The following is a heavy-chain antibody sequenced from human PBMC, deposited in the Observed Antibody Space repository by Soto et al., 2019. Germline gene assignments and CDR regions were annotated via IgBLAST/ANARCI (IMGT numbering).Heavy chain of an antibody. CDR3: ATIRLGYGDYGN. D-gene: IGHD4-17*01. Sequence: GGSLRLSCAASGFTFSSYWMHWVRQAPGKGLVWVSRINSDGSSTSYADSVKGRFTISRDNAKNTLYLQMNSLRAEDTAVYYCATIRLGYGDYGNWGQGTLVTVSS. CDR1: GFTFSSYW. V-gene: IGHV3-74*01. CDR2: INSDGSST. J-gene: IGHJ4*02.